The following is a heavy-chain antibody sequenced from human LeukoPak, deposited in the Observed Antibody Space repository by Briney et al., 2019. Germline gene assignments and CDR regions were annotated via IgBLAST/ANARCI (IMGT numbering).Heavy chain of an antibody. Sequence: PGGSLRLSCAASGFTFRSYAMHWVRQAPGKGLEWVAFIRYDGSNKYYADSVKGRFTISRDNSKNTLYLQMNSLRAGDTAVYYCAKDPVYQLPQSYYYYMDVWGKGTTVTVSS. J-gene: IGHJ6*03. CDR1: GFTFRSYA. CDR3: AKDPVYQLPQSYYYYMDV. CDR2: IRYDGSNK. V-gene: IGHV3-30*02. D-gene: IGHD2-2*01.